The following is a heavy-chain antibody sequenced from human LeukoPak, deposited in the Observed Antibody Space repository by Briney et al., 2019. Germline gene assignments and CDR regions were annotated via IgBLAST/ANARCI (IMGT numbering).Heavy chain of an antibody. D-gene: IGHD1-26*01. J-gene: IGHJ6*03. CDR1: GGTFSSYA. CDR2: IIPILGIA. V-gene: IGHV1-69*04. CDR3: ARVGRSRGSLPNSYYYMDV. Sequence: SVKVSCKASGGTFSSYAISWVRQAPGQGLEWMGRIIPILGIANYAQKFQGRVTITADKSTSTAYMELSSLRSEDTAVYYCARVGRSRGSLPNSYYYMDVWGKGTTVTVSS.